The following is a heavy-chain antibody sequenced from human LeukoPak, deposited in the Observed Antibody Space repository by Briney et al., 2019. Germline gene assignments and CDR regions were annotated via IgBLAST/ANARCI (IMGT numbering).Heavy chain of an antibody. J-gene: IGHJ4*02. CDR1: GFTFSNYG. Sequence: GGSLRLSCAASGFTFSNYGMHWVRQAPGKGLEWVAFIRYDGSNKYYADSVKGRFTISRDNSKNTLYPQMNSLRAEDTAVYYCAKGYCSSTSCYGLDYWGQGTLVTVSS. CDR3: AKGYCSSTSCYGLDY. CDR2: IRYDGSNK. V-gene: IGHV3-30*02. D-gene: IGHD2-2*01.